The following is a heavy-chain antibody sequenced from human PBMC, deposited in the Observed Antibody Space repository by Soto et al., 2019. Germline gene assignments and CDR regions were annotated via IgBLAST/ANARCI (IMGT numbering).Heavy chain of an antibody. V-gene: IGHV4-31*03. J-gene: IGHJ4*02. CDR1: GGSISSGGYY. D-gene: IGHD4-17*01. Sequence: QVQLQESGPGLVKPSQTLSLTCTVSGGSISSGGYYWSWIRQHPGKGLEWIGYIYYSGSTYYNPSLKSRVTISVDTSKNQFSLKLSSVTAADTAVYYCARLDRGVYGFYGDYVDYWGQGTLVTVSS. CDR2: IYYSGST. CDR3: ARLDRGVYGFYGDYVDY.